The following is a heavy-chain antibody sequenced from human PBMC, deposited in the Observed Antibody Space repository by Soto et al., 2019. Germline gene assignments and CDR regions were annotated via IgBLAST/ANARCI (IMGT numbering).Heavy chain of an antibody. D-gene: IGHD6-13*01. CDR2: ISYDGSNK. J-gene: IGHJ4*02. CDR3: ANQQSGIAAAEDY. Sequence: QVQLVESGGGVVQPGRSLRLSCAASGFTFSSYGMHWVRQAPGKGLEWVAVISYDGSNKYYADSVKGRFTISRDNSKNTLYLQMNSLRAEDTAVYYCANQQSGIAAAEDYWGQGTLVTVSS. V-gene: IGHV3-30*18. CDR1: GFTFSSYG.